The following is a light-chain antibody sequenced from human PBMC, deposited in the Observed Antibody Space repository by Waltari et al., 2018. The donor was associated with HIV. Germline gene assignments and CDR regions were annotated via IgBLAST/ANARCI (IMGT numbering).Light chain of an antibody. CDR2: KDN. V-gene: IGLV3-25*03. J-gene: IGLJ2*01. CDR1: SLSKQY. Sequence: SSDLTQPPSVSVSPGQTATIPCSGDSLSKQYTPCYKQRPGQAPVLLISKDNKRPSGIPERFSGSTSGTTVTLAISRVQPDDEADYYCQSSDTSGTSVIFGGGTKLTVL. CDR3: QSSDTSGTSVI.